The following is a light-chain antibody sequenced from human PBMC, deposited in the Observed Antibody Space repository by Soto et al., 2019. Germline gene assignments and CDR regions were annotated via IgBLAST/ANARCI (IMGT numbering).Light chain of an antibody. V-gene: IGKV1-9*01. CDR1: QGISSN. CDR3: QSNDCYPLT. J-gene: IGKJ4*01. CDR2: AAS. Sequence: DIQLTQSPSSLSASVGDRVTITCRASQGISSNLAWYQHKPVKAPKLLIYAASTLQGGVPSRFSGRGSGTEFTPTISTLQPEYLTNYYYQSNDCYPLTFGGGTKVEIK.